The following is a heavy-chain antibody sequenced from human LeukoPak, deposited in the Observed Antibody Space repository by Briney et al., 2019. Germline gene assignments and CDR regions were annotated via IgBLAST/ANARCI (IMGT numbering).Heavy chain of an antibody. CDR1: GGSISSSSYY. V-gene: IGHV4-39*01. Sequence: SETLSLTCTVSGGSISSSSYYWDWIRQPPGKGLEWIGNIYYSGSTYYNPSLKSRVTISVDTSKNQFSLKLSSVTAADTAVYYCARTGVTAHYGGWGQGTLVTVSS. CDR3: ARTGVTAHYGG. D-gene: IGHD2-21*02. J-gene: IGHJ4*02. CDR2: IYYSGST.